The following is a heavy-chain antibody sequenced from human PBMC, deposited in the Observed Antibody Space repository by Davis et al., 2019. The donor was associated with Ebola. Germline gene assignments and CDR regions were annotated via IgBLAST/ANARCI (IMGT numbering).Heavy chain of an antibody. J-gene: IGHJ4*02. CDR3: ARVGYSSSYYGLGY. CDR2: ISSSSYI. Sequence: GESLKISCAASGFTFSSYSMNWVRQAPGKGLEWVSSISSSSYIYYADSVKGRFTMSRDNAKNSLYLQMNSLRAEDTALYYCARVGYSSSYYGLGYWGQGALVTVSS. D-gene: IGHD6-13*01. CDR1: GFTFSSYS. V-gene: IGHV3-21*01.